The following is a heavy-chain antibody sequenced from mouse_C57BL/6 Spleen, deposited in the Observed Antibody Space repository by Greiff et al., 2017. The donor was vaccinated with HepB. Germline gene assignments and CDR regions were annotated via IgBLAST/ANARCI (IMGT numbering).Heavy chain of an antibody. J-gene: IGHJ4*01. Sequence: EVMLVESGGGLVKPGGSLKLSCAASRFTFSDYGMHWVRQAPEKGLAWVAYISSGSSTIYYADTVKGRFTISRDNAKNTLFLQMTSLRSEDTAMYYCARTYDYYYYAMDYWGQGTSVTVSS. CDR2: ISSGSSTI. CDR1: RFTFSDYG. D-gene: IGHD2-4*01. V-gene: IGHV5-17*01. CDR3: ARTYDYYYYAMDY.